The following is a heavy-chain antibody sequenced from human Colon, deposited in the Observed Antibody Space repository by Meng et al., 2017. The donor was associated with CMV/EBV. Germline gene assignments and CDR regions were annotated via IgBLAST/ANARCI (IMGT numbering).Heavy chain of an antibody. J-gene: IGHJ4*02. CDR3: ARGLRRAAARPGQYYFDY. V-gene: IGHV1-69*05. CDR2: IIPIFGTA. D-gene: IGHD6-6*01. Sequence: SVKVSCKASGGTFSSYAISWVRQAPGQGLEWMGGIIPIFGTANYAQKFQGRVTITTDESTSTAYMELSSLRSEDTAVYYCARGLRRAAARPGQYYFDYWGQGALVTVSS. CDR1: GGTFSSYA.